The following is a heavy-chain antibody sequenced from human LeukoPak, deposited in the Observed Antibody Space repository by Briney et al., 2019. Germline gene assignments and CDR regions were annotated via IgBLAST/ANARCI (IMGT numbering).Heavy chain of an antibody. Sequence: AGGSLRLXCAASGFTFSSYSMNWVRQAPGKGLEWVSYISSSSSTIYYADSVKGRFTISRDNAKNSLYLQMNSLRAEDTAVYYCARDSYYYYMDVWGKGTTVTVSS. CDR3: ARDSYYYYMDV. J-gene: IGHJ6*03. CDR1: GFTFSSYS. CDR2: ISSSSSTI. V-gene: IGHV3-48*01.